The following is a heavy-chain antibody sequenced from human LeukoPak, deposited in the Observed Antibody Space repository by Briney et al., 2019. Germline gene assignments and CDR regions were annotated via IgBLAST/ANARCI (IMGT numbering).Heavy chain of an antibody. CDR1: GGSFSGYY. CDR2: INHSGST. CDR3: AREMGVRGLRSKYYFDY. V-gene: IGHV4-34*01. D-gene: IGHD3-10*01. J-gene: IGHJ4*02. Sequence: TSSETLSLTCAVYGGSFSGYYWSWIRQPPGKGLEWIGEINHSGSTNYNPSLKSRVTISVDTSKNQFSLKLSSVTAADTAVYYCAREMGVRGLRSKYYFDYWGRGTLVTVSS.